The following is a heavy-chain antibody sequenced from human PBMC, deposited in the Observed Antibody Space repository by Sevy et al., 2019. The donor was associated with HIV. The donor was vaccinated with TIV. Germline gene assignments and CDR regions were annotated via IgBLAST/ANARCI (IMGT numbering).Heavy chain of an antibody. J-gene: IGHJ4*02. CDR1: GXXXSSYA. CDR2: IIPIFGTT. V-gene: IGHV1-69*13. CDR3: ARGVTMIRGGGXYXDX. Sequence: ASVKVSCXASGXXXSSYAIHWVRXAPGQGLEWMGGIIPIFGTTNYAQKFKGRVTITADESTSTSNMELSSLRSEDTAVYYCARGVTMIRGGGXYXDXWGQGTLVTVSS. D-gene: IGHD3-22*01.